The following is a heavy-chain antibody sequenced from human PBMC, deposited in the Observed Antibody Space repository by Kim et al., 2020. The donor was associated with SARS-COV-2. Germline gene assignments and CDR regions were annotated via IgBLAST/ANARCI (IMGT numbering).Heavy chain of an antibody. J-gene: IGHJ6*03. V-gene: IGHV3-9*01. D-gene: IGHD3-10*01. Sequence: GGSLRLSCAASGFTFGDYAMHWVRQAPGKGLEWVSGISWNSGSIGYADSVKGRFTISRDNAKNSLYLQMNSLRAEDTALYYCAKAGEEVVRGVIQFQLSIGYYYYYYMDVWGKGTTVTVSS. CDR2: ISWNSGSI. CDR1: GFTFGDYA. CDR3: AKAGEEVVRGVIQFQLSIGYYYYYYMDV.